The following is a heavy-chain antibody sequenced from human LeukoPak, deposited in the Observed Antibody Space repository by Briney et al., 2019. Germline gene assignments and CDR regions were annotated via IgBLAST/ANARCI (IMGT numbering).Heavy chain of an antibody. D-gene: IGHD1-26*01. CDR1: GFTFSIYW. J-gene: IGHJ6*02. CDR2: INSDGSST. Sequence: GGSLRLSCAASGFTFSIYWMHWVRQAPGKGLVWVSRINSDGSSTSYADSVKGRFTISRDNANNTLYLEMNSLRVEDTAVYYCARSSELQRGNYYGMDVWGQGTTVTVSS. V-gene: IGHV3-74*01. CDR3: ARSSELQRGNYYGMDV.